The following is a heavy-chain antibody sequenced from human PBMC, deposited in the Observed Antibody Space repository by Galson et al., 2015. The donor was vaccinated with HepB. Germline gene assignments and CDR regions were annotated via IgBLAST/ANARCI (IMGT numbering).Heavy chain of an antibody. CDR1: GYTLTELS. V-gene: IGHV1-24*01. D-gene: IGHD1-26*01. J-gene: IGHJ4*02. Sequence: SVKVSCKVSGYTLTELSMHWVRQAPGKGLEWMGGFDPEDGETIYAQKFQGRVTMTEDTSTDTAYMELSSLRSEDTAVYYCATAGPRGTTPTLFGFDYWGQGTLVTVSS. CDR2: FDPEDGET. CDR3: ATAGPRGTTPTLFGFDY.